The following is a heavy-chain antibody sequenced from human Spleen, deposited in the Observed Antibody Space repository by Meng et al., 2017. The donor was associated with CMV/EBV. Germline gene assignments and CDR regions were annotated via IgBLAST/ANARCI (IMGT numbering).Heavy chain of an antibody. D-gene: IGHD3-22*01. CDR3: ARGHSSGYYYTHQYFQH. CDR1: YTFTSYG. Sequence: YTFTSYGISWVRQAPGQGLEWMGWNSAYNGNTNYAQKLQGRVTMTTDTSTSTAYMELRSLRSDDTAVYYCARGHSSGYYYTHQYFQHWGQGTLVTVSS. V-gene: IGHV1-18*01. J-gene: IGHJ1*01. CDR2: NSAYNGNT.